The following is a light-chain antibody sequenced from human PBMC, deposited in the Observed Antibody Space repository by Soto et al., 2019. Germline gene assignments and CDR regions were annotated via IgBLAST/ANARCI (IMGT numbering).Light chain of an antibody. CDR3: QQYGSPRT. CDR1: QSISSSY. CDR2: SAS. Sequence: EVVLTQSPGTLSLSPGERATLSCRASQSISSSYLAWYQQKPGQAPRLLIYSASSRATGIPDRFSGSGSGTDFTLTISRLEPEDFAVYYCQQYGSPRTFGQGTKV. V-gene: IGKV3-20*01. J-gene: IGKJ1*01.